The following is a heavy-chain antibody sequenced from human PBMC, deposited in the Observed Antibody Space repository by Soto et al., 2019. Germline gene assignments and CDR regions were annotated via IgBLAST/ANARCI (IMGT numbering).Heavy chain of an antibody. J-gene: IGHJ3*02. CDR1: GGSISSYY. D-gene: IGHD5-12*01. Sequence: PSETLSLTCTVSGGSISSYYWSWIRQPPGKGLEWIGYIYYSGSTNYNPSLKSRVTISVDTSKNQFSLKLSSVTAADTAVYYCAKYIVSTILAFDIWGQGTMVTVSS. CDR3: AKYIVSTILAFDI. V-gene: IGHV4-59*01. CDR2: IYYSGST.